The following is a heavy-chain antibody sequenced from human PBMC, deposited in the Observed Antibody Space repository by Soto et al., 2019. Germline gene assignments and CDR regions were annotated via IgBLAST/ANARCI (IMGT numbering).Heavy chain of an antibody. CDR3: AKSYNMGSVLEWLVD. V-gene: IGHV3-23*01. D-gene: IGHD3-3*01. Sequence: GGSLRLSCAASGFTFSSYAMSWVRQAPGKGLEWVSAISGSGGSTYYADSVKGRFTISRDNSKNTLYLQMNSLRAEDTAVYYCAKSYNMGSVLEWLVDWGQGTLVTVSS. CDR2: ISGSGGST. CDR1: GFTFSSYA. J-gene: IGHJ4*02.